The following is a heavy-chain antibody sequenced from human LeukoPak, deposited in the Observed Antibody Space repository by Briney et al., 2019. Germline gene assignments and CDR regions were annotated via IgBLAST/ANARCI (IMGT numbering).Heavy chain of an antibody. CDR2: INHSGST. V-gene: IGHV4-34*01. Sequence: SETLSLTRAVYGGSFSGYYWRWIRQPPAKGLEWIGEINHSGSTNYNPSLKSRVTISVDTTKHQFSLKLSSVTAADTAVYYCARGKYYYGSGNFDYWGQGTLVTVSS. CDR3: ARGKYYYGSGNFDY. D-gene: IGHD3-10*01. CDR1: GGSFSGYY. J-gene: IGHJ4*02.